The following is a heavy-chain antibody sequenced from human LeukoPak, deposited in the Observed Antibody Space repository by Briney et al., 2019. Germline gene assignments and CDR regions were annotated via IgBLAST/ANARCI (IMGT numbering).Heavy chain of an antibody. Sequence: ASVKVSCKASGDTFTNYDINWVRQATGQGLEWMGYMNTNSGNTGYAQKCQDRVTTASDTSISTAYMELSSLRSDDTAVYYCASEGLDYWGQGTLVTVSS. J-gene: IGHJ4*02. CDR1: GDTFTNYD. CDR3: ASEGLDY. V-gene: IGHV1-8*03. CDR2: MNTNSGNT.